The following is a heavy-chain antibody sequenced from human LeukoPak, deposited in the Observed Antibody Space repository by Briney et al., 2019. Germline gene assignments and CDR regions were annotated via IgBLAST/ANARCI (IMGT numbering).Heavy chain of an antibody. CDR2: IWYDGSNK. V-gene: IGHV3-33*01. CDR1: GFTFSSYG. Sequence: GGSLRLSCAASGFTFSSYGMHWVSQAPGKGLEWVAVIWYDGSNKYYADSVKGRFTISRDNSKNTLYLQMNSLRAEDTAVYYCARERVIFGVVIPFDYWGQGTLVTVSS. D-gene: IGHD3-3*01. CDR3: ARERVIFGVVIPFDY. J-gene: IGHJ4*02.